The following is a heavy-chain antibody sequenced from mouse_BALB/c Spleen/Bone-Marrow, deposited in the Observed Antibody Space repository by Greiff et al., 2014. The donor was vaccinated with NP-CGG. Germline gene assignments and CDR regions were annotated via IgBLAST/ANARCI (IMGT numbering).Heavy chain of an antibody. CDR2: LDPETGGT. Sequence: LVESGAELVRPGASVTLSCKASGYTFTDYETHWVKQTPVHGLEWIGTLDPETGGTAYNQKFKDMATLTADKSSTTAYMELRSLTSEDSAVYYCANWGYYAMDYWGQGISVTVSS. J-gene: IGHJ4*01. V-gene: IGHV1-15*01. CDR3: ANWGYYAMDY. CDR1: GYTFTDYE. D-gene: IGHD4-1*01.